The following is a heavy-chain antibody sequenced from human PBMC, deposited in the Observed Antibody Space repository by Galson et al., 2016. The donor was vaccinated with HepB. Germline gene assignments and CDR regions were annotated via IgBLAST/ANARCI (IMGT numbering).Heavy chain of an antibody. J-gene: IGHJ6*02. V-gene: IGHV3-48*02. D-gene: IGHD3-3*01. CDR2: IRSSSSTI. CDR3: ARDRVSGDFWSGYYTGIGMDV. CDR1: GFTFSSYS. Sequence: SLRLSCAASGFTFSSYSMNWVRQAPGKGLEWVSYIRSSSSTIYYADSVKGRFTISRDNAKESLYLQMNSLRDEDTAVYYCARDRVSGDFWSGYYTGIGMDVWGQGTTVTVSS.